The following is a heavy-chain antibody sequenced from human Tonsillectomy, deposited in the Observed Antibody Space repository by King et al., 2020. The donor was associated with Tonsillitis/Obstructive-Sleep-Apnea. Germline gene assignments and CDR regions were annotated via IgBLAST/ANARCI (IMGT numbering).Heavy chain of an antibody. CDR1: GGSIRIGTYY. Sequence: QLQESGPGVVKPSETLSLTCSVSGGSIRIGTYYWGWIRQPPGKGLECIGSIYHSGRTHYNPSLESRVTISVDTSKNQFSLTMTSVTAADTAVYYCARHEVLGASFDSWGQGILVAV. J-gene: IGHJ4*02. CDR2: IYHSGRT. D-gene: IGHD4/OR15-4a*01. V-gene: IGHV4-39*01. CDR3: ARHEVLGASFDS.